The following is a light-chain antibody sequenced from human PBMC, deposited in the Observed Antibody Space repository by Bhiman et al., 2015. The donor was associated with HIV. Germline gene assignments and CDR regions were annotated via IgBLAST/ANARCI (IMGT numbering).Light chain of an antibody. CDR2: GNS. J-gene: IGLJ1*01. CDR3: QSYDSSLTRHV. V-gene: IGLV1-40*01. Sequence: QSVLTQPPSVSGAPGQRVTISCTGSSSNIGAGYEVHWYQQLPGAAPKLLIYGNSNRPSGVPDRFSGSKSGTSASLAITGLQAEDEADYYCQSYDSSLTRHVFGTGTKVTVL. CDR1: SSNIGAGYE.